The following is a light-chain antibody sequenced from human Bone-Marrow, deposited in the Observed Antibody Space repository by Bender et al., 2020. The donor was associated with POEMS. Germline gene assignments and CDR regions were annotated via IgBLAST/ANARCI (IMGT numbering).Light chain of an antibody. CDR1: VLPKKY. J-gene: IGLJ3*02. Sequence: SYELTQPSSVSVSPGQTARITCSGHVLPKKYVRWFQQKPGQAPVLLIYKDTERPSGIPERFSGSSSGTTVTLTISGVRAEDEADYDCQSPEGSGTHWVFGGGTKLTVL. CDR2: KDT. V-gene: IGLV3-25*03. CDR3: QSPEGSGTHWV.